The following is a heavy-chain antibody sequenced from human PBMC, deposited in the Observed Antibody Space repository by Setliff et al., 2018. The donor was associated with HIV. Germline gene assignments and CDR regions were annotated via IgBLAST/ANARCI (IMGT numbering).Heavy chain of an antibody. CDR1: GDFISTRSPYY. V-gene: IGHV4-39*01. CDR2: ISYSGTT. D-gene: IGHD6-13*01. CDR3: ARGDHRIIAAAGSGWFDP. J-gene: IGHJ5*02. Sequence: PSETLSLTCSVSGDFISTRSPYYWGWIRQPPGKGLEWIGSISYSGTTYYNPSLKSRVTISVDTSNNQFFLKLTSVTAADTAAYYCARGDHRIIAAAGSGWFDPWGQGTLVTVSS.